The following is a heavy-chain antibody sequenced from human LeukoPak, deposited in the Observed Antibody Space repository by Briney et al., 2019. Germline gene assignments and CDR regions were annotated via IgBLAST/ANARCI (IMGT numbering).Heavy chain of an antibody. CDR3: ARDPGIGDAFDI. CDR2: ISGSGDST. D-gene: IGHD3-10*01. Sequence: GGSLRLSCAASGFTFSSYAMSWVRQAPGKGLEWVSAISGSGDSTFYADSVKGRFTISRDNAKNSLYLQMNSLRAEDTAVYYCARDPGIGDAFDIWGQGTMVTVSS. V-gene: IGHV3-23*01. CDR1: GFTFSSYA. J-gene: IGHJ3*02.